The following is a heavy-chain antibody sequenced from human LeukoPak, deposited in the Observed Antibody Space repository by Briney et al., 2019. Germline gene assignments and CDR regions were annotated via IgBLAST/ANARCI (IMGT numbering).Heavy chain of an antibody. V-gene: IGHV3-23*01. CDR3: GNAKLLWFGESQYYFVY. D-gene: IGHD3-10*01. Sequence: GGSLRLSCAASGFTFSSYCMSWVRQAPGKGLEWVSAIRGSGGRTYYADSVKGRFTISRDHAKNALYLQMNSRRAEDTAVHYCGNAKLLWFGESQYYFVYWGQGTLVTVSS. CDR1: GFTFSSYC. CDR2: IRGSGGRT. J-gene: IGHJ4*02.